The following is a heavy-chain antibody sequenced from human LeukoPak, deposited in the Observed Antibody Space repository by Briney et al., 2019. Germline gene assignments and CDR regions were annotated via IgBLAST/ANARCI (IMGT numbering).Heavy chain of an antibody. CDR3: ARGVVRFVPPGEAFDY. Sequence: SETLSLTCTVSGGSISSGSYYWSWIRQPAGKGLEWIGRIYTSGSTNYNPSLKSRVTISVDTSKNQFSLKLSSVTAADTAVYYCARGVVRFVPPGEAFDYWGQGTLVTVSS. CDR2: IYTSGST. CDR1: GGSISSGSYY. J-gene: IGHJ4*02. V-gene: IGHV4-61*02. D-gene: IGHD3-3*01.